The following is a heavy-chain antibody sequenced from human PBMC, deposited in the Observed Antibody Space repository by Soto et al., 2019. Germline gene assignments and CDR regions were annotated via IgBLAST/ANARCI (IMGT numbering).Heavy chain of an antibody. CDR2: ISGSGGST. J-gene: IGHJ4*02. CDR1: GFTFSSYA. D-gene: IGHD2-15*01. CDR3: AKNQPRYCSGGSCYLPPVDY. V-gene: IGHV3-23*01. Sequence: GGSLRLSCAASGFTFSSYAMSWVRQAPGKGLEWVSAISGSGGSTYYADSVKGRFTISRDNSKNTLYLQMNSLRAEDTAVYYCAKNQPRYCSGGSCYLPPVDYWGQGTLVTVSS.